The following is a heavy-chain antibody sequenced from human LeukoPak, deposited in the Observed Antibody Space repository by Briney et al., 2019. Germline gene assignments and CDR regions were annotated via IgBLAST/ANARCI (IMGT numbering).Heavy chain of an antibody. Sequence: ASVTVSCKASGYTFTGYYMHWVRQAPGQGLEWMGLINPSGGSTSYAQKFQGRVTMTRDMSTSTVYMELSSLRSEDTAVYYCARGFKSYYGAFGYYYYMDVWGKGTTVTISS. J-gene: IGHJ6*03. CDR3: ARGFKSYYGAFGYYYYMDV. V-gene: IGHV1-46*01. D-gene: IGHD3-10*01. CDR1: GYTFTGYY. CDR2: INPSGGST.